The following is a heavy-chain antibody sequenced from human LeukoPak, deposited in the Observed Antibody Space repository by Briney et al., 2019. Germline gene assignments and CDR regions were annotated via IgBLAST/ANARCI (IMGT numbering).Heavy chain of an antibody. CDR1: GFTFNNFG. V-gene: IGHV3-30*02. CDR2: IGYEGVHK. D-gene: IGHD4-23*01. Sequence: PGGSVRLSCAASGFTFNNFGMHWVRQAPGKGLEWVSFIGYEGVHKYYADSVKGRFTISKDNSKATLYLQMNSPRPEDTAVDYRAKDLHGGYSSDYWGQGTLGTVFS. J-gene: IGHJ4*02. CDR3: AKDLHGGYSSDY.